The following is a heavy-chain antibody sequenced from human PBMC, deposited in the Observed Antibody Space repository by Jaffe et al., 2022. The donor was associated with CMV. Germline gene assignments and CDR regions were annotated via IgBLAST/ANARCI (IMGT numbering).Heavy chain of an antibody. V-gene: IGHV4-59*01. Sequence: QVQLQESGPGLAKPSETLSLSCSVSGVSITSFHWSWVRQPPGRGLEWLGYGYNTGGSSYNPSLESRVTISLDTSKNQVSLKLRSVTAADTAVYFCARVVSSSGYEYFDYWGQGTLVTVSP. CDR3: ARVVSSSGYEYFDY. CDR1: GVSITSFH. D-gene: IGHD3-22*01. J-gene: IGHJ4*02. CDR2: GYNTGGS.